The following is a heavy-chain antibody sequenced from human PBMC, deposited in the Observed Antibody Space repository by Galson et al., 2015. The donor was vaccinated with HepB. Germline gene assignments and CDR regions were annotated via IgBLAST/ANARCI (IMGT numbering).Heavy chain of an antibody. CDR1: GFSLSTRGVG. Sequence: PALVKPTQTLTLTCTFSGFSLSTRGVGVGWIRQPPGKALEWLALIYWDDDKRSSPTLYSRPSITKDTSKNQVVLTMTDMDPVDTATYYCARLLYYSGSGSYSIPFDPWGQGTLVTVSS. CDR2: IYWDDDK. D-gene: IGHD3-10*01. V-gene: IGHV2-5*02. J-gene: IGHJ5*02. CDR3: ARLLYYSGSGSYSIPFDP.